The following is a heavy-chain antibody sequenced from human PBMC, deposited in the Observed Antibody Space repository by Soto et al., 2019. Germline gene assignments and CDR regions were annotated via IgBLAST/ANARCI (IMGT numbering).Heavy chain of an antibody. CDR2: IYHSGST. CDR3: ARESHYYDSSGYGPAYFDY. CDR1: GGSISSGGYS. D-gene: IGHD3-22*01. Sequence: PSETLSLTCAVSGGSISSGGYSWSWIRQPPGKGLEWIGYIYHSGSTYYNPSLKSRVTISVDRSKNQFSLKLSSVTAADTAVYYCARESHYYDSSGYGPAYFDYWGQGTLVTVSS. V-gene: IGHV4-30-2*01. J-gene: IGHJ4*01.